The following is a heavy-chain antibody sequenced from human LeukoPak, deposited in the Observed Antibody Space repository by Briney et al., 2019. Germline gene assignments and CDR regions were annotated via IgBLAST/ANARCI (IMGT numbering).Heavy chain of an antibody. Sequence: PGGSLRLSCAASGFTFSSYGMHWVRQAPGKGLEWVAVISYDGSNKYYADSVKGRFTISRDNSKNTLYLQMNSLRAEDTAVYYCAAVAGTGDVDYWGQGTLVTVSS. CDR3: AAVAGTGDVDY. J-gene: IGHJ4*02. V-gene: IGHV3-30*03. CDR1: GFTFSSYG. CDR2: ISYDGSNK. D-gene: IGHD6-19*01.